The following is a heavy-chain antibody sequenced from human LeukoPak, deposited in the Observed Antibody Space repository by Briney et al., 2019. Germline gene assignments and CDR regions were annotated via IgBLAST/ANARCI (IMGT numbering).Heavy chain of an antibody. V-gene: IGHV3-21*01. CDR2: ISSSSSYI. CDR3: AREGSSSWYFDY. CDR1: GGTFSTYN. D-gene: IGHD6-13*01. J-gene: IGHJ4*02. Sequence: SCKASGGTFSTYNMNWVRRAPGKGLEWVSSISSSSSYINYADSVKGRFTISRDNAKNSLYMQMNSLRAEDTAVYYCAREGSSSWYFDYWGQGTLVTVSS.